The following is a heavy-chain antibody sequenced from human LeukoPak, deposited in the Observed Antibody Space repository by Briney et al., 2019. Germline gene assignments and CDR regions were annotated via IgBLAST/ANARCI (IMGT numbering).Heavy chain of an antibody. CDR2: IYYSGST. D-gene: IGHD3-22*01. CDR3: ARDYYDSSGYYAIDY. CDR1: GGSISSSGCY. Sequence: SETLSLTCTVSGGSISSSGCYWGWIRQPPGKGLEWMGSIYYSGSTYYNPSLKSRVTISVDTSKNQFSLKLSSVTAADTAVYYCARDYYDSSGYYAIDYWGQGTLVTVSS. J-gene: IGHJ4*02. V-gene: IGHV4-39*07.